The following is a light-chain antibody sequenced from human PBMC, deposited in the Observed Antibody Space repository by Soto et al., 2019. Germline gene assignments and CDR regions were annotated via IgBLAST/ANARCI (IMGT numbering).Light chain of an antibody. CDR3: SSYTNINTRACV. J-gene: IGLJ1*01. CDR2: EVT. Sequence: QSALTQPASVSGSPGQSITISCTGTSGDLGSYNRVSWYQQHPGKAPKLIIDEVTDRPSGVSNRFSGSKSGNTASLTISGLQAEDEAEYYCSSYTNINTRACVFGTGTKLTVL. CDR1: SGDLGSYNR. V-gene: IGLV2-14*01.